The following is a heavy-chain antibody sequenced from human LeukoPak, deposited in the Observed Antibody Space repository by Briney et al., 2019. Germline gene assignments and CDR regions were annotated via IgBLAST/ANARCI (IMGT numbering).Heavy chain of an antibody. D-gene: IGHD4-23*01. CDR3: AKDLGSVVTPPSLDY. Sequence: GGSLRLSCAASGFTVSSNQMTWVRQAPGKGLEWVSIIYGSGSTYYADSVKGRFTISRDNSKNTLYLQMNSLRAEDTAVYYCAKDLGSVVTPPSLDYWGQGTLVTVSS. CDR1: GFTVSSNQ. CDR2: IYGSGST. V-gene: IGHV3-53*01. J-gene: IGHJ4*02.